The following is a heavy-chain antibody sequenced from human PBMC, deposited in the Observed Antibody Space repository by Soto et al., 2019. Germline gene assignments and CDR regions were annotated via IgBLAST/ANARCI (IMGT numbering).Heavy chain of an antibody. CDR2: IYSGGST. V-gene: IGHV3-66*01. CDR3: ARASERYYDILTGYYYYYYMDV. CDR1: GFTVSSNY. Sequence: EVQLVESGGGLVQPGGSLRLSCAASGFTVSSNYMSWVRQAPGKGLEWVSVIYSGGSTYYADSVQGRFTISRDNSKNTLYLQMTSLRAEDTAVYYCARASERYYDILTGYYYYYYMDVWGKGTTVTVSS. D-gene: IGHD3-9*01. J-gene: IGHJ6*03.